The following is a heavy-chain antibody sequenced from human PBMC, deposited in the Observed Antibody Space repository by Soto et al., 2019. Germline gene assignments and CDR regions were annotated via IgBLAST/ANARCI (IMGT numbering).Heavy chain of an antibody. CDR1: GGSISSGGYS. D-gene: IGHD3-22*01. V-gene: IGHV4-30-2*01. Sequence: SETLSLTCAVSGGSISSGGYSWSWIRQPPGKGLEWIGYIYHSGSTYYNPSLKSRVNISVDRSKKQFSLKLSSVTAADMSVYYFARRLYYDSSGYYYPDWGQGTLVTVSS. CDR3: ARRLYYDSSGYYYPD. CDR2: IYHSGST. J-gene: IGHJ4*02.